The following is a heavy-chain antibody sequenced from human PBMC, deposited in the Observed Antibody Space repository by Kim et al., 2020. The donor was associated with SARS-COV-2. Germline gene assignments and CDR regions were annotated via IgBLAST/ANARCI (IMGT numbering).Heavy chain of an antibody. D-gene: IGHD5-18*01. Sequence: IYAQKFQGRVTMTEDTSTDTAYMELSSLRSEDTAVYYCATDVRSYGYVDYWGQGTLVTVSS. V-gene: IGHV1-24*01. J-gene: IGHJ4*02. CDR3: ATDVRSYGYVDY.